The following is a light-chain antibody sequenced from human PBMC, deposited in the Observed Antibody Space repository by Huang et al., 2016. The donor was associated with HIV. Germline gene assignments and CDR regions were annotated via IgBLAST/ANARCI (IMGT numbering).Light chain of an antibody. CDR1: QSVSTY. CDR3: QQRNDWRHIT. Sequence: EIVLTQSPATLSLSPGERATLSCRASQSVSTYLAWYQQKPGQVPSLVIYDASNRASDSPARCNGSGSGTDFTLTISNLEPEDFAIYYCQQRNDWRHITFGQGTRLDI. CDR2: DAS. V-gene: IGKV3-11*01. J-gene: IGKJ5*01.